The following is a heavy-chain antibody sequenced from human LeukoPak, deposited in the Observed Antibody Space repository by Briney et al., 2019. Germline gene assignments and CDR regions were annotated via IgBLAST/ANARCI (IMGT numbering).Heavy chain of an antibody. J-gene: IGHJ4*02. Sequence: GSLRLSCAASRFTFSNYWMSWVRQPPGKGLEWVANIKQDGSEKYYVDSVKGRFTISRDNAENSLYLQMNSLRAEDTAVYYCARVISYYDSSGYSHFDYWGQGTLVTVSS. V-gene: IGHV3-7*01. CDR2: IKQDGSEK. D-gene: IGHD3-22*01. CDR1: RFTFSNYW. CDR3: ARVISYYDSSGYSHFDY.